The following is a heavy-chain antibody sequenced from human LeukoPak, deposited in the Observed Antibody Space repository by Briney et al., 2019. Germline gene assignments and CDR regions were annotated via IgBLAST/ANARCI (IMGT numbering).Heavy chain of an antibody. V-gene: IGHV1-2*02. CDR1: GYTFTGYY. J-gene: IGHJ4*02. CDR3: ARELSSGWYMIDY. D-gene: IGHD6-19*01. CDR2: INPNSGGT. Sequence: ASVKVSCKASGYTFTGYYMHWVRQAPGQGLEWVGWINPNSGGTNYAQKFQGRVTMTRDTSISTAYMELSRLRSDDTAVYYCARELSSGWYMIDYWGQGTLVTVSS.